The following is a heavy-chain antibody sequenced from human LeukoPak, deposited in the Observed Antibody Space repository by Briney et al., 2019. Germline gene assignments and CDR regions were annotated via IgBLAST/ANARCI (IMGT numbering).Heavy chain of an antibody. V-gene: IGHV3-7*01. Sequence: GGSLRLSCAASGFRFSSYWMSWVRQAPGKGPEWVANIKQDGSEKSYVDSVKGRFTISRDNAKNSLYLQVNSLRAEDTAVYYCARVSTHSGTMFYFDYWGQGTLVTVSS. CDR1: GFRFSSYW. J-gene: IGHJ4*02. CDR2: IKQDGSEK. CDR3: ARVSTHSGTMFYFDY. D-gene: IGHD3-10*01.